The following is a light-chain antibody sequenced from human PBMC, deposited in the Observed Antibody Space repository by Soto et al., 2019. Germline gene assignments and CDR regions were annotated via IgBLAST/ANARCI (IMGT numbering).Light chain of an antibody. CDR2: GAS. CDR1: QSVSSSY. J-gene: IGKJ5*01. V-gene: IGKV3-20*01. Sequence: EIVLTQSPGTLSLSPGERATLSCRASQSVSSSYLAWYQQKPGQAPRLLIYGASSRATGIPDRFSGSGSGTDFTLTIRRLEPEDVAVYYCQQYGSSSITFGQGTRLEIK. CDR3: QQYGSSSIT.